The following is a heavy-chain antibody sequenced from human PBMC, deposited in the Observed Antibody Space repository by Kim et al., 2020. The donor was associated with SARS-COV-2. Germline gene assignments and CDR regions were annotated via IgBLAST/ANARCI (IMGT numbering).Heavy chain of an antibody. CDR3: AREKVWFGELFPYYYYYYGMDV. J-gene: IGHJ6*02. D-gene: IGHD3-10*01. Sequence: ASVKVSCKASGYTFTGYYMHWVRQAPGQGLEWMGWINPNSGGTNYAQKFQGWVTMTRDTSISTAYMELSRLRSDDTAVYYCAREKVWFGELFPYYYYYYGMDVWGQGTTVPVSS. CDR1: GYTFTGYY. CDR2: INPNSGGT. V-gene: IGHV1-2*04.